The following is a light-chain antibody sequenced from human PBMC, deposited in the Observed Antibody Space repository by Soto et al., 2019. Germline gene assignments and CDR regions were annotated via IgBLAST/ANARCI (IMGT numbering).Light chain of an antibody. J-gene: IGKJ1*01. CDR1: QSVSNNY. CDR2: GAS. Sequence: LTQSPGTLSLSKRERATLTCRASQSVSNNYLAWYQQKPGQAPRLLIYGASNRATGIPDRFSGSGSGTDFTLTISRLEPEDFAVYYCQQYGSSGTFGQGSIVDVK. CDR3: QQYGSSGT. V-gene: IGKV3-20*01.